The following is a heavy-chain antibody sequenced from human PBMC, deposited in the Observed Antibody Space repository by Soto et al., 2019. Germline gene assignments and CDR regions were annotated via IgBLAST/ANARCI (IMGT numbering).Heavy chain of an antibody. CDR2: IYYSGST. Sequence: SETLSLTCTVSGGSISSSNYYWGWILHPPGKGLEWIGSIYYSGSTYYNPSLKSRVTISVDTSKNQFSLKLSSVIAADTAVYYCARHSASSWSYYYYMDVWGKGTTVTVSS. J-gene: IGHJ6*03. V-gene: IGHV4-39*01. CDR1: GGSISSSNYY. D-gene: IGHD3-3*01. CDR3: ARHSASSWSYYYYMDV.